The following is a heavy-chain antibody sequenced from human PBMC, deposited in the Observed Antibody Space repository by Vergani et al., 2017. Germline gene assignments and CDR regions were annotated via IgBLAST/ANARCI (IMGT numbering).Heavy chain of an antibody. V-gene: IGHV3-66*02. CDR3: TRSEXSGTTCYGHYFDL. CDR2: IKSDGRT. J-gene: IGHJ4*01. Sequence: VELLESGGGLAQPGGSLRVSCSASGFRVTTYYMSWVRQAPGKGLEWVSVIKSDGRTSYAEYVRGRFTISRDTSRNAVYLQMNILRVEDTGVYYCTRSEXSGTTCYGHYFDLWGHGILVTVSS. D-gene: IGHD5-12*01. CDR1: GFRVTTYY.